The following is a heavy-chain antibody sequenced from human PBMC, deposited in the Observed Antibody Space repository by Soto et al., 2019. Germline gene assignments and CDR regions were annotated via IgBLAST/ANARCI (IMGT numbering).Heavy chain of an antibody. Sequence: QVQLVESGGGVVQPGRSLRLSCAASGSTFSSYGMHWVRQAPGKGLEWVAVISYDGSNKHYADSVKGRFTISRDNSKNTLYLQRNSLRAEDTAVYYCAQDTYYHDSSGYYVFDYWGQGTLVTVSS. CDR3: AQDTYYHDSSGYYVFDY. CDR2: ISYDGSNK. J-gene: IGHJ4*02. D-gene: IGHD3-22*01. V-gene: IGHV3-30*18. CDR1: GSTFSSYG.